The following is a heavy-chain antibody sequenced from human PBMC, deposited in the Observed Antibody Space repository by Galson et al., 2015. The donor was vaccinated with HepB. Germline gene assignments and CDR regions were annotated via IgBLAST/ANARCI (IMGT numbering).Heavy chain of an antibody. CDR2: IDPSDSYT. Sequence: QSGAEVKKPGESLRISCKGSGYSFTSYWISWVRQMPGKGLEWMGRIDPSDSYTNYSPSFQGHVTISADKSISTAYLQWSSLKASDTAMYYCARHGRGELWFGELGPEDYWGQGTLVTVSS. J-gene: IGHJ4*02. D-gene: IGHD3-10*01. CDR3: ARHGRGELWFGELGPEDY. V-gene: IGHV5-10-1*01. CDR1: GYSFTSYW.